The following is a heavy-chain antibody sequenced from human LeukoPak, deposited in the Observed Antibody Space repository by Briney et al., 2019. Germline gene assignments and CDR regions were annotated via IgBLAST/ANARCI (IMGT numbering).Heavy chain of an antibody. CDR3: TADKKLGDFDY. Sequence: ASVKVSCKASGYTFTDYYMHWVRQAPGQGLEWMGRINPNSGGTNYAQKFQGRVTMTRDTSISIGYMELSRLKSDDTAIYYCTADKKLGDFDYWGRGTLVTVSS. CDR1: GYTFTDYY. D-gene: IGHD7-27*01. J-gene: IGHJ4*02. V-gene: IGHV1-2*06. CDR2: INPNSGGT.